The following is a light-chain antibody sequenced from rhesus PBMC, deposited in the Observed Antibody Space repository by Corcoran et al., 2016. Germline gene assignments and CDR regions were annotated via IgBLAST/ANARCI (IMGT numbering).Light chain of an antibody. CDR2: GAS. CDR1: QSVSSS. CDR3: QQDSSWPHT. V-gene: IGKV3-42*01. Sequence: EIVMTQSPATLSLSPGERATLSCRASQSVSSSLAWYQQKPGQAPQLHSDGASSRATAIPDRFSGSWSGTEFTLTLSSLEPEDVGVYYCQQDSSWPHTFGGGTKVELK. J-gene: IGKJ4*01.